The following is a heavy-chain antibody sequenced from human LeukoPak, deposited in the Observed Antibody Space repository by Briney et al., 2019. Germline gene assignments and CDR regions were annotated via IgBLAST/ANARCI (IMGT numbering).Heavy chain of an antibody. V-gene: IGHV1-69*04. J-gene: IGHJ1*01. D-gene: IGHD3-22*01. CDR1: GGTFSSYA. Sequence: GASVKVSCKASGGTFSSYAISWVRQAPGQGLEWMGRIIPILGIANYAQKFQGRVTITADKSTSTAYMELSSLRSEDTAVYYCARNNYDSKFLDQHWGQGTLVTVSS. CDR2: IIPILGIA. CDR3: ARNNYDSKFLDQH.